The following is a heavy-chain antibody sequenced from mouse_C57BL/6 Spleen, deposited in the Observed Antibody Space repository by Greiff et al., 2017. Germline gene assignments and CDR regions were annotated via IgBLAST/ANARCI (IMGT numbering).Heavy chain of an antibody. CDR2: IHPSDSDT. D-gene: IGHD1-1*01. CDR1: GYTFTSYW. V-gene: IGHV1-74*01. Sequence: VQLQQPGAELVKPGASVKVSCKASGYTFTSYWMHWVKQRPGQGLEWIGRIHPSDSDTNYNQKFKGKATLTVDKSSSTAYMQLSSLTSEDSAVYYCAMRGYYGSSYGFAYWGQGTLVTVSA. J-gene: IGHJ3*01. CDR3: AMRGYYGSSYGFAY.